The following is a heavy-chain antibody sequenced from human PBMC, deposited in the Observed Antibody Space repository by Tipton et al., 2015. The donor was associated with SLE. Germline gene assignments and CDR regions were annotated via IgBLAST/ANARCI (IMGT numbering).Heavy chain of an antibody. D-gene: IGHD2-8*02. V-gene: IGHV3-30*04. CDR1: GFTFSSYA. CDR3: VRGTGTFDY. J-gene: IGHJ4*02. Sequence: SLRLSCAASGFTFSSYAMRWVRQAPGKGLEWVAVISYDGSNKYYADSVKGRFTISRDNSKNTLYLQMNSLRAEDTAVYYCVRGTGTFDYWGQGSLVTVSS. CDR2: ISYDGSNK.